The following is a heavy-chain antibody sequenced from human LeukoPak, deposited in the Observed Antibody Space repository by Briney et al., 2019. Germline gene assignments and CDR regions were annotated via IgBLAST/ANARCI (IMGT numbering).Heavy chain of an antibody. D-gene: IGHD3-22*01. CDR2: ISGSGGST. V-gene: IGHV3-23*01. J-gene: IGHJ4*02. CDR3: AKDRTAIVVIISLTN. Sequence: GGSLRLSCAASGFTFSSYAMSWVRQAPGKGLEWVSAISGSGGSTYYADSVKGRFTISRDNSKNTLYLQKNSLRAEDTAVYYCAKDRTAIVVIISLTNWGQGTLVTVSS. CDR1: GFTFSSYA.